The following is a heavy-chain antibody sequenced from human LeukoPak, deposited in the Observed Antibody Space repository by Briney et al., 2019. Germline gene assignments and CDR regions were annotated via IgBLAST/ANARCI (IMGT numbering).Heavy chain of an antibody. V-gene: IGHV3-23*01. CDR1: GFTFSSYA. D-gene: IGHD3-22*01. J-gene: IGHJ4*02. CDR3: AKGRNYYDSSGYYDY. Sequence: GGSLRLSCAASGFTFSSYAMSWVRQAPGKGLERVSAISGSGGSTYYADSVKGRFTISRDNSKNTLYLQMNSLRAEDTAVYYCAKGRNYYDSSGYYDYWGQGTLVTVSS. CDR2: ISGSGGST.